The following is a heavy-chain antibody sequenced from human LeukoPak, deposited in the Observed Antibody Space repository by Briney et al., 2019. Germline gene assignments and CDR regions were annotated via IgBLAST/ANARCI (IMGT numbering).Heavy chain of an antibody. J-gene: IGHJ5*02. D-gene: IGHD4-11*01. Sequence: PEGSLRLSCAASGFTFSSYSMNWVRQAPGKGLEWVSSISSSSSYIYYADSVKGRFTISRDNAKNSLYLQMNSLRAEDTAVYYCARSPSTVTTSWFDPWGQGTLVTVSS. CDR3: ARSPSTVTTSWFDP. CDR2: ISSSSSYI. V-gene: IGHV3-21*01. CDR1: GFTFSSYS.